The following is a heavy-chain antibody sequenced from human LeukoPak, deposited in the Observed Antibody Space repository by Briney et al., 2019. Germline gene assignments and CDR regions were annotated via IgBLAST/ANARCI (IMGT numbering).Heavy chain of an antibody. CDR3: ARLTGYSSESWFDP. CDR1: GGSTSSYY. J-gene: IGHJ5*02. D-gene: IGHD3-9*01. V-gene: IGHV4-59*01. Sequence: PSETLSLTCTVSGGSTSSYYWSWIRQPPGKGLEWIGYIYYSGSTNYKSSLRSRVTISVDTSKNQFSLKLSSVTAADTAVYYCARLTGYSSESWFDPWGQGTLVTVSS. CDR2: IYYSGST.